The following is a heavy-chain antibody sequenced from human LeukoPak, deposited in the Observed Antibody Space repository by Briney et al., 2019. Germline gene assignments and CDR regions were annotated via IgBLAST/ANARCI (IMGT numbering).Heavy chain of an antibody. J-gene: IGHJ4*02. Sequence: SETLSLTCTVSGGSISSSSYYWGWIRQPPGKGLEWIGGIYYSGSTYYNPSLKSRVTISVDTSKNQFSLKLSSVTAADTAVYYCARQSAPDYWGQGTLVTVSS. CDR1: GGSISSSSYY. V-gene: IGHV4-39*01. CDR3: ARQSAPDY. CDR2: IYYSGST.